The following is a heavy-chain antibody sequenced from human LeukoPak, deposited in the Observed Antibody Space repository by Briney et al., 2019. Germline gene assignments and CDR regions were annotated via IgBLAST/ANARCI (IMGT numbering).Heavy chain of an antibody. CDR2: IYPGDSDT. J-gene: IGHJ4*02. CDR3: ARHVPRERCSGGSCDWYY. CDR1: GYSFTSYW. Sequence: KPGESLKISCKGSGYSFTSYWIGWVRQMPGKGLEWMGIIYPGDSDTRYSPSFQGQVTISADKSISTAYLQWSSLKASDTAMYYCARHVPRERCSGGSCDWYYWGQGTLVTVSS. D-gene: IGHD2-15*01. V-gene: IGHV5-51*01.